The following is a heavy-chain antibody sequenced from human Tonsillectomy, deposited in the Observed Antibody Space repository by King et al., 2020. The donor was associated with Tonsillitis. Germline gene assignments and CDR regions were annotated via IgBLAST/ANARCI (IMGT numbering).Heavy chain of an antibody. CDR2: ISYDGSNK. V-gene: IGHV3-30*04. J-gene: IGHJ4*02. D-gene: IGHD1-26*01. Sequence: VQLVESGGGVVQPGRSLRLSCAASGFTFSSYAIHWVRQAPGKGLEWVAVISYDGSNKYYADSVKGRFTISRDNSKNTLYLQMNSLGAEDTAVYYCARGGGSYPSFVDYWGQGTLVTVSS. CDR1: GFTFSSYA. CDR3: ARGGGSYPSFVDY.